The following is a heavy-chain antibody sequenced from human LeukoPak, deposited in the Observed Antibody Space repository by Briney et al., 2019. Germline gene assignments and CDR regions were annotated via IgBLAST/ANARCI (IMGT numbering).Heavy chain of an antibody. D-gene: IGHD3-22*01. CDR3: ARDVITSPLDC. J-gene: IGHJ4*02. CDR2: IGSSGVIT. V-gene: IGHV3-48*03. CDR1: GFTFSSFE. Sequence: GGSLRLSCAASGFTFSSFEMNWVRQAPGKGLEWISYIGSSGVITYYADSVKGRFTVSRDNAKNSLYLQMDSLRAEDTAVYYCARDVITSPLDCWGQGILVTVSS.